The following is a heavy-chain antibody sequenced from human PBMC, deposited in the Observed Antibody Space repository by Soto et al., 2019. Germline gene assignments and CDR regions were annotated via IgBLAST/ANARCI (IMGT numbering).Heavy chain of an antibody. CDR1: GFTFSNAW. CDR2: IKSKTDGGTT. CDR3: TTQLYYDYIWGSYRSTDY. J-gene: IGHJ4*02. D-gene: IGHD3-16*01. V-gene: IGHV3-15*01. Sequence: GGSLRLSCAASGFTFSNAWMSWVRQAPGKGLEWVGRIKSKTDGGTTDYAAPVKGRFTISRDDSKNTLYLQMNSLKTEDTAVYYCTTQLYYDYIWGSYRSTDYWGQGTLVTVSS.